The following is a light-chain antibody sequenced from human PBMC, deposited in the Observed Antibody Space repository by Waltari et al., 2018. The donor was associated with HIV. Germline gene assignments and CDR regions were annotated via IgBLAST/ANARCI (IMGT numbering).Light chain of an antibody. J-gene: IGLJ2*01. CDR1: NIGSKS. CDR2: DDS. V-gene: IGLV3-21*02. Sequence: SYVLTQPPSVSMAPGQTASITCGGNNIGSKSVHWYQQKPGQAPVLVVYDDSVRPSGIRERFSGSNSGNTATLTISGVEAGDEADYYCQVWAHSSDQGVFGGGTKLTVL. CDR3: QVWAHSSDQGV.